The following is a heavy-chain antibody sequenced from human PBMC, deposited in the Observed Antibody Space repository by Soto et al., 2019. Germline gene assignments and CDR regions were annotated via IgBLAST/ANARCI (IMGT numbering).Heavy chain of an antibody. D-gene: IGHD2-15*01. J-gene: IGHJ4*02. CDR2: IWYDGSNK. Sequence: GGSLRLSCAASGFTFSSYGMHWVRQAPGKGLEWVAVIWYDGSNKYYADSVKGRFTISRDNSKNTLYLQMNSLRAEDTAVYYCVTPGHGGNGFDYWGQGTLVTVSS. CDR3: VTPGHGGNGFDY. CDR1: GFTFSSYG. V-gene: IGHV3-33*01.